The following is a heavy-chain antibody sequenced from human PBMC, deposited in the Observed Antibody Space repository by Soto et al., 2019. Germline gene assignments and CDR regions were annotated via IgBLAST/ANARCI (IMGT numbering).Heavy chain of an antibody. D-gene: IGHD2-21*01. CDR1: GYTFTSYG. V-gene: IGHV1-18*01. CDR3: AREPINYYYYYGMDV. J-gene: IGHJ6*02. CDR2: ISAYNGNT. Sequence: GXSVKVSCKASGYTFTSYGISWVRQAPGQGLEWMGWISAYNGNTNYAQKLQGRVTMTTDTSTSTAYMELRSLRSDDTAVYYCAREPINYYYYYGMDVWGQGTTVTVSS.